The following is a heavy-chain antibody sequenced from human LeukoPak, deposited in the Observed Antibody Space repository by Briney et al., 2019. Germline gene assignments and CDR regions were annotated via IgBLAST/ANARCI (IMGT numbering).Heavy chain of an antibody. V-gene: IGHV3-23*01. CDR3: AKAFDYGDYFDY. D-gene: IGHD4-17*01. J-gene: IGHJ4*02. Sequence: GGSLRLSCTASGFTFSSYAMNWVRQAPGKGLEWVSSISGSSDTTFYADSVRGRFTVSRDNSKNTLYLQMNSLRAEDTAIYYRAKAFDYGDYFDYWGQGTLVTVSS. CDR2: ISGSSDTT. CDR1: GFTFSSYA.